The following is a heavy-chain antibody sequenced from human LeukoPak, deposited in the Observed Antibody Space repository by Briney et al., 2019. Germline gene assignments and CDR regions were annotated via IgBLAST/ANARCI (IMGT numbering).Heavy chain of an antibody. V-gene: IGHV3-64*01. CDR1: GYTLTELS. J-gene: IGHJ4*02. Sequence: SCKVSGYTLTELSMHWVRQAPGKGLEYVSAISSNGGSTYYANSVKGRFTISRDNSKNTLYLQMGSLRAEDMAVYYCARDPSSSSAYFDYWGQGTLVTVSS. CDR3: ARDPSSSSAYFDY. CDR2: ISSNGGST. D-gene: IGHD6-13*01.